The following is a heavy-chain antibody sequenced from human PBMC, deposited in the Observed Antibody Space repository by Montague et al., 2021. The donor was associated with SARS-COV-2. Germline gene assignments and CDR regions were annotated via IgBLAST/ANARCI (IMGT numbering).Heavy chain of an antibody. Sequence: SETLSLTCAVSGGSFSNCYWSWIRQPPGKGLEWIGEVNQSGTTIYNPSVKSGVTTSEDTSKNQFYLRLNSVTAADTAVYYCARGRRAVVVPGAGPAGRAFDIWGQGTMVTVSS. D-gene: IGHD2-2*01. J-gene: IGHJ3*02. CDR3: ARGRRAVVVPGAGPAGRAFDI. V-gene: IGHV4-34*01. CDR2: VNQSGTT. CDR1: GGSFSNCY.